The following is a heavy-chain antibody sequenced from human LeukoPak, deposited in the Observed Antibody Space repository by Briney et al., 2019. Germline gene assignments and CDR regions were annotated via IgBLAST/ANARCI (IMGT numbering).Heavy chain of an antibody. J-gene: IGHJ4*02. CDR1: GFTFSNYN. Sequence: GGSLRLSCAASGFTFSNYNMNWVRQTPGRGLEWVSSISSSSSYIYYADSLKGRFTISRDNAKNSLYLQMNGLRAEDTAVYYCAYNYGFVYYFDYWGQGTLVTVSS. V-gene: IGHV3-21*01. CDR2: ISSSSSYI. D-gene: IGHD5-18*01. CDR3: AYNYGFVYYFDY.